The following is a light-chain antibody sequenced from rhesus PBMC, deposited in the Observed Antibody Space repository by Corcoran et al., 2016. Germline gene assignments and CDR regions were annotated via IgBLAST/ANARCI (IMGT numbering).Light chain of an antibody. CDR3: QQRNSYPLT. CDR2: DAS. V-gene: IGKV1-38*01. Sequence: DIQLTQSPSSLSASVGDRVTITCRASQGISSYLAWFQQKSRKAPKLLLYDASNLQSGVPSRCSVSGSGTEFTLTSSSLQPEDVATYYCQQRNSYPLTFGGGTKVEIK. CDR1: QGISSY. J-gene: IGKJ4*01.